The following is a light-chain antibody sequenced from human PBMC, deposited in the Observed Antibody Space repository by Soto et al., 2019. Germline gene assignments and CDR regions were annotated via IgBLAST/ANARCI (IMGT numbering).Light chain of an antibody. J-gene: IGKJ1*01. CDR2: GAS. CDR3: QQYGSSPWT. V-gene: IGKV3-20*01. CDR1: QSAISN. Sequence: EIVMTPSPATLSVSPGERVTLSCRASQSAISNLAWYQQKPGQTPRPLIYGASSRATGIPDRFSGSGSGTDFTLTISRLEPEDFAVYYCQQYGSSPWTFGQGTKVDIK.